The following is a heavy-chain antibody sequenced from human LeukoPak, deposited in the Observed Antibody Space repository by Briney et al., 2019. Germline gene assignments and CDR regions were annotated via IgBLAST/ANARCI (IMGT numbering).Heavy chain of an antibody. CDR1: GYTFTNYD. J-gene: IGHJ4*02. Sequence: ASVKVSCKTSGYTFTNYDINWVRQAPGQGLEWMAWMNPNSGHMDFTQKFQGRLTMTRNTPMSTAYMELSSLGSDDTAVYYCARGYTYGQLDSWGQGTLVTVSS. V-gene: IGHV1-8*01. CDR2: MNPNSGHM. D-gene: IGHD5-18*01. CDR3: ARGYTYGQLDS.